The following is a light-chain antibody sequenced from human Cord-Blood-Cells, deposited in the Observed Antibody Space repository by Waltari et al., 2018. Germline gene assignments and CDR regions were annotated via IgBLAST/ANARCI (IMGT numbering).Light chain of an antibody. Sequence: EIVMTQSPATLSVSPGERATLSCRASQSVSSNLACYQQKPGQAPRLLIYGASTRATGIPARFIRNWSGTEFTLTISSLQSEDFAVYYGQQYNNWPYTFGQGTKLEIK. CDR1: QSVSSN. CDR2: GAS. J-gene: IGKJ2*01. V-gene: IGKV3-15*01. CDR3: QQYNNWPYT.